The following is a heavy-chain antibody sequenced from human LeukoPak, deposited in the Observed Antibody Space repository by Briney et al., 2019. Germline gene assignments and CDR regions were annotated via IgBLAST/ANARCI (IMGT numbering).Heavy chain of an antibody. CDR1: GFTFSNYG. D-gene: IGHD1-26*01. CDR3: ARDRGIVGATWGVYFDY. V-gene: IGHV3-33*07. Sequence: GGSPRLSSAPSGFTFSNYGMCWGLQAPAKGLEWLALLWYDGSNKYYEDSVKGRFTVSRDNSRNTLYLQMNSLRAEDTAVYYCARDRGIVGATWGVYFDYWGQGTLVTVSS. CDR2: LWYDGSNK. J-gene: IGHJ4*02.